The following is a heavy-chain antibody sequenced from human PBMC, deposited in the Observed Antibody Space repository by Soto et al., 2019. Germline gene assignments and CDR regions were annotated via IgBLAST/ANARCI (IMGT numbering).Heavy chain of an antibody. CDR3: AHSGAADGHLRFDP. J-gene: IGHJ5*02. D-gene: IGHD6-13*01. Sequence: QITLKESGPTLVKPTQTLTLTCTFSGFSLSTSGVGVGWIRQPPGKALEWLALIYWDDDKRYSPSLKSRLTLNKDTSQNQLVLTMTNMDHVDTATYYCAHSGAADGHLRFDPWGQGTLVTLSS. CDR1: GFSLSTSGVG. CDR2: IYWDDDK. V-gene: IGHV2-5*02.